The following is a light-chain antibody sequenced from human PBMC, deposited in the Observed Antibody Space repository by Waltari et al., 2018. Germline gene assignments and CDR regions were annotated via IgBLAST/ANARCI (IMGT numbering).Light chain of an antibody. CDR3: QVWDGSSDPSLV. CDR2: YDS. CDR1: NIGRKS. J-gene: IGLJ3*02. Sequence: SYVLTQPPSVSEAPGKTARITCGGNNIGRKSVHWYQQKPGQAPLLVIYYDSDRPSCSPARFSGSNSWNTATLTISSVEAGDDADYYCQVWDGSSDPSLVFGAGTKLTVL. V-gene: IGLV3-21*04.